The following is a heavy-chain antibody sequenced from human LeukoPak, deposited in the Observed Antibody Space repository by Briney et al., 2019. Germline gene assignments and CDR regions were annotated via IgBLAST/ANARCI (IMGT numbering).Heavy chain of an antibody. CDR3: ARGGSPRIAAAGDFGY. Sequence: SETLSLTCTVSGGSISSYYWSWIRQPPGKGLEWIGYIYYSGSTNYNPSLKSRVTISVDTSKNQFSLKLSSVTAADTAVYYCARGGSPRIAAAGDFGYWGQGTLVTVSS. CDR2: IYYSGST. V-gene: IGHV4-59*01. D-gene: IGHD6-13*01. J-gene: IGHJ4*02. CDR1: GGSISSYY.